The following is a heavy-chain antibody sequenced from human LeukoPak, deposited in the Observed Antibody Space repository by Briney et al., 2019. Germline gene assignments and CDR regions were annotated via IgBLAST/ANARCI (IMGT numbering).Heavy chain of an antibody. D-gene: IGHD3-22*01. CDR1: GGSISSYY. V-gene: IGHV4-59*12. Sequence: SETLSLTCTVSGGSISSYYWSWIRQPPGKGLEWIGYIYYSGSTNYNPSLKSRVTMSVDTSKNQFSLKLSSVTAADTAVYYCARGVTYYYDSSGKIPFYFDYWGQGTLVTVSS. CDR2: IYYSGST. CDR3: ARGVTYYYDSSGKIPFYFDY. J-gene: IGHJ4*02.